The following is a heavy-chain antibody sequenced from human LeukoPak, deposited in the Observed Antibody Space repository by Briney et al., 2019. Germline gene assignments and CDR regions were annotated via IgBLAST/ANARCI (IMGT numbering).Heavy chain of an antibody. J-gene: IGHJ4*02. Sequence: ASVKVSCKASGYTFRNYGISWVRQAPGQGLEWMGWVSAYDGNTDYAQKFQDRVTMTTDTSTSTAYMELRSLRSDDTAVYYCARSDGSYNYFDYWGQGTLVTVSS. V-gene: IGHV1-18*01. D-gene: IGHD1-26*01. CDR3: ARSDGSYNYFDY. CDR2: VSAYDGNT. CDR1: GYTFRNYG.